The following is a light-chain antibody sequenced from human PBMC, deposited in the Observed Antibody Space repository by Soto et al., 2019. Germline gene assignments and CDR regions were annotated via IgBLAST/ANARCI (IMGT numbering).Light chain of an antibody. CDR2: GNS. CDR3: QSYDSSLSGSGV. J-gene: IGLJ1*01. Sequence: QSVLTQPPSVSGAPGQRVTISCTGSSSNIGAGYDVHWYQQLPGTAPKLLIYGNSNRPSGVPDRFSGSKSGTSASLAITALQAEDEADYYCQSYDSSLSGSGVFGTGTKVTVL. V-gene: IGLV1-40*01. CDR1: SSNIGAGYD.